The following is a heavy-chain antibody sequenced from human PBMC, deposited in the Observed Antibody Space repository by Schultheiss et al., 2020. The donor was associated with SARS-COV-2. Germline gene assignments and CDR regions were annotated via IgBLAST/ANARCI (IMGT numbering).Heavy chain of an antibody. V-gene: IGHV3-15*07. Sequence: GGSLRLSCAASGFTFSSYWMHWVRQAPGKGLEWVGRIKSKTDGGTTDYAAPVKGRFTISRDNSKNTLYLQMNSLRAEDTAVYYCEKAGRPGGYCSSTSCYTYYFDYWGQGTLVTVSS. CDR2: IKSKTDGGTT. CDR1: GFTFSSYW. D-gene: IGHD2-2*02. CDR3: EKAGRPGGYCSSTSCYTYYFDY. J-gene: IGHJ4*02.